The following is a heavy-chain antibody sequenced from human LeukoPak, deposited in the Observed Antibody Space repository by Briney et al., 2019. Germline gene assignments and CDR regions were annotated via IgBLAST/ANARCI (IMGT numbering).Heavy chain of an antibody. CDR1: GGSISSYY. CDR2: IYTSGST. J-gene: IGHJ4*02. Sequence: ASETLSLTCTVSGGSISSYYWSWIRQPAGKGLEWIGRIYTSGSTNYNPSLKSRVTMSVDTSKNQFSLKLSSVTAADTAVYYCAKVAGYSYVGVYYFDYWGQGTLVTVSS. D-gene: IGHD5-18*01. CDR3: AKVAGYSYVGVYYFDY. V-gene: IGHV4-4*07.